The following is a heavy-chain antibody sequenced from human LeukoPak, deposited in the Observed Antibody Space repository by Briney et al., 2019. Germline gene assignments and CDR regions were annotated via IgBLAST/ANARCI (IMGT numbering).Heavy chain of an antibody. V-gene: IGHV3-23*01. CDR1: GFTFSRYA. J-gene: IGHJ3*01. CDR2: IRGSGEGT. Sequence: TGGSLRLSCVGSGFTFSRYAMTWVRQAPGKGLEWVSSIRGSGEGTSYADSVKGRFTMSRDNSKSTLYLQMDSLRAEDTAMYYCGRDPNGDYIGAFDFWGQGTLVTVSS. CDR3: GRDPNGDYIGAFDF. D-gene: IGHD4-17*01.